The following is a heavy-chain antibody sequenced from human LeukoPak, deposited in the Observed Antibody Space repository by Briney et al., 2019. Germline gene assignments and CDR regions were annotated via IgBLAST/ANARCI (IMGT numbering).Heavy chain of an antibody. D-gene: IGHD2/OR15-2a*01. Sequence: ASVKVSCKASGYTFSSYVMHWVRQAPGQSPEWMGWINAGSGNTEYAQKFKDRVTITRDTSASIAYMELNSLRSEDTAVYYCARDTFGTSRPIEYWGQGTLVTVSS. V-gene: IGHV1-3*01. CDR1: GYTFSSYV. J-gene: IGHJ4*02. CDR3: ARDTFGTSRPIEY. CDR2: INAGSGNT.